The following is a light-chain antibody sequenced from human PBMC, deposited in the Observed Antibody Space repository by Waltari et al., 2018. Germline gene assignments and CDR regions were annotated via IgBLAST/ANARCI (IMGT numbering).Light chain of an antibody. V-gene: IGKV3-11*01. CDR3: QQRVNWPPLT. CDR2: EAS. J-gene: IGKJ4*01. CDR1: QSVYNF. Sequence: EVVLTQSPATLSLSPGERATLSCRASQSVYNFLAWYQQKPGPAPRLLIYEASQRATGIPARFSGSGSGTDFTLTISNLEPEDVAVYYCQQRVNWPPLTFGGGTKVEIK.